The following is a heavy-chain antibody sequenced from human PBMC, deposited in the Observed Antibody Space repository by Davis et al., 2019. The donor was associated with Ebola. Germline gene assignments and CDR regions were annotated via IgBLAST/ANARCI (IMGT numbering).Heavy chain of an antibody. Sequence: MPSETLSLTCAVYGGSFSGYYWSWIRQPPGKGLEWIGDVYDSETTNYNPSLNSRVTMSVDTTNNQFFLKLSSVTAADTAVYYCARGIRDGAGDWFDPWGQGTLVTVSS. CDR3: ARGIRDGAGDWFDP. J-gene: IGHJ5*02. CDR1: GGSFSGYY. CDR2: VYDSETT. V-gene: IGHV4-34*01. D-gene: IGHD3-10*01.